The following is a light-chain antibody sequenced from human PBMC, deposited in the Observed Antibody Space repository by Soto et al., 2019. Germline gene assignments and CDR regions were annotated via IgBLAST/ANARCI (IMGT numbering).Light chain of an antibody. CDR3: QQSYTTPWT. CDR2: SAS. V-gene: IGKV1-39*01. J-gene: IGKJ1*01. CDR1: QSICNY. Sequence: DIQMTQSPSSLSASMGDRVTITYRASQSICNYLNWYHQKPGKAPKLLIYSASSLQSGVPSRFSGSGSGTDFTLTISSLQPEDFATYYCQQSYTTPWTFGQGTKVEIK.